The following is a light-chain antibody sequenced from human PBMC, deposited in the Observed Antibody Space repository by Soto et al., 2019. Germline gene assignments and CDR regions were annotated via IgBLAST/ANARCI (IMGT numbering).Light chain of an antibody. CDR1: SSDVGGHNY. CDR2: EVS. V-gene: IGLV2-14*01. J-gene: IGLJ3*02. CDR3: SSYTSSSTGV. Sequence: QSALTQPASVSGSPGQSITISCTGTSSDVGGHNYVSWYQQHPGKVPKLMIFEVSYRPSGVSNRFSGSKSGNTASLTISGLQAEDEADYYCSSYTSSSTGVFGGGTKLTVL.